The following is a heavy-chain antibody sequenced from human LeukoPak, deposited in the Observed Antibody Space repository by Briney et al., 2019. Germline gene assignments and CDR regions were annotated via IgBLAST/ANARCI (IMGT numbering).Heavy chain of an antibody. Sequence: SETLSLTCTVSGGSIRSYYWSWIRQPPGKGLEWIGYIYYSGSTNYNPSLKSRVTISVDTSKNQFSLKLSSVTAAATAVYYCARGGGSTDYYDSSGYFWGQGTLVTVSS. CDR3: ARGGGSTDYYDSSGYF. CDR2: IYYSGST. D-gene: IGHD3-22*01. CDR1: GGSIRSYY. J-gene: IGHJ4*02. V-gene: IGHV4-59*01.